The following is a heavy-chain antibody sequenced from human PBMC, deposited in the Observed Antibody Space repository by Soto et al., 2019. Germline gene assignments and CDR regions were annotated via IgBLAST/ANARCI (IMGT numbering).Heavy chain of an antibody. CDR2: ISYDGSNK. CDR1: GFTFSSYG. CDR3: AKGFLSGSYFDYYYYGMDV. D-gene: IGHD1-26*01. J-gene: IGHJ6*02. V-gene: IGHV3-30*18. Sequence: PGGSLRLSCAASGFTFSSYGMHWVRQAPGKGLEWVAVISYDGSNKYYADSVKGRFTISRDNSKNTLYLQMNSLRAEDTAVYYCAKGFLSGSYFDYYYYGMDVWGQRTTVTVSS.